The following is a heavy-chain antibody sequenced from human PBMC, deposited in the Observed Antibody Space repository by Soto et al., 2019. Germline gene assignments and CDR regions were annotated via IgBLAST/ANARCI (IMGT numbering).Heavy chain of an antibody. CDR2: IYPGDSDT. CDR3: ARQKVYCSGGSCYSESFGYGMDV. J-gene: IGHJ6*02. Sequence: GESLKISCKGSGYSFTSYWIGWVRQMPGKGLERMGIIYPGDSDTRYSPSFQGQVTISADKSISTAYLQWSSLKASDTAMYYCARQKVYCSGGSCYSESFGYGMDVWGQGTTVTVSS. CDR1: GYSFTSYW. V-gene: IGHV5-51*01. D-gene: IGHD2-15*01.